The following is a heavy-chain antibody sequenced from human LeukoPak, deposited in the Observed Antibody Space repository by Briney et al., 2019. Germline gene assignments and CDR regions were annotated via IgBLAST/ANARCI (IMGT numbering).Heavy chain of an antibody. CDR3: AGWAYYGGNSGFDY. V-gene: IGHV3-30-3*01. CDR2: ISYDGSNK. CDR1: GFTFSSYA. Sequence: GGSLRLSCAASGFTFSSYAMHWVRQAPGKGLEWVAVISYDGSNKYYADSVEGRFTISRDNSKNTLYLRMNSLRAEDTAVYYCAGWAYYGGNSGFDYWGQGTLVTVSS. J-gene: IGHJ4*02. D-gene: IGHD4-23*01.